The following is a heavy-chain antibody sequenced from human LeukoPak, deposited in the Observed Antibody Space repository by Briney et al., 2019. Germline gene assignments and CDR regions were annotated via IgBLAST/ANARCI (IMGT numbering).Heavy chain of an antibody. D-gene: IGHD6-19*01. J-gene: IGHJ4*02. Sequence: GGSLRLSCAGSGFPFSSHGMNWVRQAPGKGLEWVSSISSSSSYIYYADSVKGRFTISRDNAKNSLYLQMNSLRAEDTAVYYCARDTAGAVAGIDYWGQGTLVTVSS. CDR3: ARDTAGAVAGIDY. V-gene: IGHV3-21*01. CDR1: GFPFSSHG. CDR2: ISSSSSYI.